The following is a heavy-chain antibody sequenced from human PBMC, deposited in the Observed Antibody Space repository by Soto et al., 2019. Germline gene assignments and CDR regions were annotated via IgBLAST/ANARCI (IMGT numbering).Heavy chain of an antibody. CDR1: GFTVSISY. CDR2: LYRDGST. D-gene: IGHD6-19*01. Sequence: EVHLVESGGGLIQPGESLRLSCAASGFTVSISYMSWVRQAPGKGLEWVSTLYRDGSTYYADSVEGRFTISRDNSKNTLYLQMNSLRAEDTATYYCAIVKGIGWYESSDYWGQGTLVTVSS. CDR3: AIVKGIGWYESSDY. V-gene: IGHV3-53*01. J-gene: IGHJ4*02.